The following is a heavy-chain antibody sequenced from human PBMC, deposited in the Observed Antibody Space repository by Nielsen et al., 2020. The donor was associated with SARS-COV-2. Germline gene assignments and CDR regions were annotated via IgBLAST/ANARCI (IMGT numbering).Heavy chain of an antibody. CDR3: ATQGLKTSWYLVEYYYVMDV. V-gene: IGHV1-24*01. CDR2: FDPEDGET. Sequence: ASVKVSCKVSGFALSDLSIHWVRQAPGKGLEWMGRFDPEDGETMYAQKLQGRVTMTEDRSTDTAYMELSSLRSDDTAVYYCATQGLKTSWYLVEYYYVMDVWGQGTTVSVSS. CDR1: GFALSDLS. J-gene: IGHJ6*02. D-gene: IGHD4-23*01.